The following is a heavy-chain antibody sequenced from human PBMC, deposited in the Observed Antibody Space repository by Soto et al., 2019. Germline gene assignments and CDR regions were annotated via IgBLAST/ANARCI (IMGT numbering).Heavy chain of an antibody. CDR2: ISSSGSTI. V-gene: IGHV3-11*01. D-gene: IGHD6-13*01. CDR1: GFTFSDYY. CDR3: ARGHSRPYSSSIQKSYYYYMDV. Sequence: GGSLRLSCAASGFTFSDYYMSWIRQAPGKGLEWVSYISSSGSTIYYADSVKGRFTISRDNAKNSLYLQMNSLRAEDTAVYYCARGHSRPYSSSIQKSYYYYMDVWGKGTTVTVSS. J-gene: IGHJ6*03.